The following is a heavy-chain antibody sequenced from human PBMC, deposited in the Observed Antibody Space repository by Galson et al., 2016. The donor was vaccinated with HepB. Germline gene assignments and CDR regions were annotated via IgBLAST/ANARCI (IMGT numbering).Heavy chain of an antibody. Sequence: SLRLSCAASGFTFSQYWMSWVRQAPGKGLEWVANIRQDESEKYYVDSVTGRSTISRDNAKNSLYLQMSSLRVEDTAVYYCARDSGRGYFEFWDQGTLSTVAS. V-gene: IGHV3-7*01. CDR2: IRQDESEK. J-gene: IGHJ4*02. CDR3: ARDSGRGYFEF. D-gene: IGHD3-10*01. CDR1: GFTFSQYW.